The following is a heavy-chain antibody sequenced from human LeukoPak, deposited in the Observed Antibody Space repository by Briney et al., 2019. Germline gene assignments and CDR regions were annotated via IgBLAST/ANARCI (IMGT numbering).Heavy chain of an antibody. D-gene: IGHD1-26*01. Sequence: GSLRLSCAASGFTFSSYAMSWVRQAPGKGLEWVSAISGSGGSTYYADSVKGRFTISRDNSKNTLYLQMNSLRAEDTAVYYCAKDLHWGVGATTFDYWGQGTLVTVSS. V-gene: IGHV3-23*01. CDR1: GFTFSSYA. CDR2: ISGSGGST. J-gene: IGHJ4*02. CDR3: AKDLHWGVGATTFDY.